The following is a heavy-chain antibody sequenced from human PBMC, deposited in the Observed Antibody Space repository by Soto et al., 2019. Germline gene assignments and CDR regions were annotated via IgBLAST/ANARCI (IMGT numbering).Heavy chain of an antibody. CDR2: IYSGGST. CDR1: GFTVSSNY. D-gene: IGHD1-1*01. Sequence: PGGSLRLSCAASGFTVSSNYMSWVRQAPGKGLEWVSVIYSGGSTYYADSVKGRFTISRDNSKNTLYLQMNSLRAEDTAVYYCARAPPVPSFDAFDIWGQGTMVTVSS. V-gene: IGHV3-53*01. CDR3: ARAPPVPSFDAFDI. J-gene: IGHJ3*02.